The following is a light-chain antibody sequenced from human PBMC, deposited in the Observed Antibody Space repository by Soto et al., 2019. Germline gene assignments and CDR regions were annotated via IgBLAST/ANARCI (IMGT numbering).Light chain of an antibody. CDR2: EVS. CDR1: RSLLNTDGKTY. J-gene: IGKJ1*01. V-gene: IGKV2D-29*01. CDR3: MQSLHLPWT. Sequence: EIVMTQTPLSLSVTPGQPASISCKSSRSLLNTDGKTYVYWYQQKPGQPPQLLISEVSYRFSGVPDRFSGSGSVTDFTLKISRVQPEDVGVYYCMQSLHLPWTFGQGTKVE.